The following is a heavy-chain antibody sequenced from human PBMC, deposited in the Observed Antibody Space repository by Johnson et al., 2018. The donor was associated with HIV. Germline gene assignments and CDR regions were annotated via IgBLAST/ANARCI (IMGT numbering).Heavy chain of an antibody. CDR3: ARDGYSGGFDI. Sequence: MMLVESGGGMVKPGGSLRLSCAASGFTFSNAWMSWVRQAPGKGLEWVGRIKSKTDGGTIDYAAPVKGRFTISRDDSRDTLYLQMNSLKTEDTAVYYCARDGYSGGFDIWGQGTMVTVSP. J-gene: IGHJ3*02. CDR2: IKSKTDGGTI. CDR1: GFTFSNAW. V-gene: IGHV3-15*05. D-gene: IGHD2-21*01.